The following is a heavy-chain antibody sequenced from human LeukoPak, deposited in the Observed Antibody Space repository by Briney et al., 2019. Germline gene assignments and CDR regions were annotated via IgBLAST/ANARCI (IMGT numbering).Heavy chain of an antibody. CDR3: AKDSGPYSSASDY. CDR2: ISYDGSNK. CDR1: GFTFSSYG. Sequence: GGSLRLSCAASGFTFSSYGMHWVRQAPGKGLEWVAVISYDGSNKYYADSVKGRFTISRDNSKNTLYLQTNSLRAEDTAVYYCAKDSGPYSSASDYWGQGTLVTVSS. D-gene: IGHD6-25*01. J-gene: IGHJ4*02. V-gene: IGHV3-30*18.